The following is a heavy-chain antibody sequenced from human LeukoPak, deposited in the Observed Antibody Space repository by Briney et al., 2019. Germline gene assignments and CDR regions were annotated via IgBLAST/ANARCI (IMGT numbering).Heavy chain of an antibody. J-gene: IGHJ5*02. D-gene: IGHD3-10*01. CDR3: TKRAEFGGFDP. CDR1: GFTFSTSA. CDR2: ISTTVGNT. V-gene: IGHV3-23*01. Sequence: GGSLRLSCAASGFTFSTSAMSWVRQAPGRGLGWVSSISTTVGNTYYADSVKGRFTISRDNSNNTLYLQMNSLTAEDTAVYYCTKRAEFGGFDPWGQGTLVTVSS.